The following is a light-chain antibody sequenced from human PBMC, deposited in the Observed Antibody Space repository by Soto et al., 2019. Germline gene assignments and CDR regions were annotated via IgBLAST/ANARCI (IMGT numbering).Light chain of an antibody. CDR1: QSVATY. CDR2: DAF. Sequence: EIVLTQSPATLSLSPGERATLSCRASQSVATYVAWYQQKPGQAPRLLIYDAFNRATGTPARFSGSGSGTDFTLTISSLEPADSAVYYCQQRIKWPITFGQGTRLEN. V-gene: IGKV3-11*01. J-gene: IGKJ5*01. CDR3: QQRIKWPIT.